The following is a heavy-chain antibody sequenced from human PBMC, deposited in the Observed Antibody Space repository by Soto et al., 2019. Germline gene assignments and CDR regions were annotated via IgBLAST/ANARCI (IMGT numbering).Heavy chain of an antibody. CDR3: AAVAGYCSSTSCYNYYYYGMDV. V-gene: IGHV1-58*01. CDR2: IVVGSSNT. J-gene: IGHJ6*02. Sequence: GASVKVSCKASGFTFTSSAVQWVRQARGQRLEWIGWIVVGSSNTNYAQKFQERVTITRDMSTSTAYMELSSLRSEDTAVYYRAAVAGYCSSTSCYNYYYYGMDVWGQGTTVTVSS. CDR1: GFTFTSSA. D-gene: IGHD2-2*01.